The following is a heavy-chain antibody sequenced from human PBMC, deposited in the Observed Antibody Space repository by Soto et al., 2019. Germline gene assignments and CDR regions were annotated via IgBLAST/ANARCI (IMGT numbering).Heavy chain of an antibody. V-gene: IGHV3-73*01. CDR2: IRSKANSYAT. CDR3: TCCDSSGYYYYYYGMDV. D-gene: IGHD3-22*01. J-gene: IGHJ6*02. CDR1: GFTFSGSA. Sequence: PGGSLRLSCAASGFTFSGSAMHWVRQASGKGLEWVGRIRSKANSYATAYAASVKGRFTISRDDSKNTAYLQMNSLKTEDTAVYYCTCCDSSGYYYYYYGMDVWGQGTTVTVSS.